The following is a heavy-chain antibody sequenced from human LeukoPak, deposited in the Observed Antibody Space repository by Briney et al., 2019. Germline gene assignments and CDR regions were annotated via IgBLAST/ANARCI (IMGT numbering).Heavy chain of an antibody. J-gene: IGHJ4*02. Sequence: SETLSLTGSVSGLSVSSYYWSWLPQSPGKGREGSGDIHNSGRTNYNPSLKSRVTRFVDTSKNQVSVRLSSVTHADTAVYYRARHGTISSESYFDYWGKGALVTVSS. CDR1: GLSVSSYY. CDR2: IHNSGRT. V-gene: IGHV4-59*08. CDR3: ARHGTISSESYFDY. D-gene: IGHD1-14*01.